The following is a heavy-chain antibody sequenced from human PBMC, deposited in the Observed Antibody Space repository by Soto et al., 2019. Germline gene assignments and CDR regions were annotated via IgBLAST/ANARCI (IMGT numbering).Heavy chain of an antibody. D-gene: IGHD6-13*01. CDR3: ARDPVYSSSWYPSYYFDY. V-gene: IGHV1-2*02. Sequence: LVASVKVSCKASGYSFMSYGIQWVRQAPGQSLEWMGWINVDSGDTNYSQNFQGRVTMTRDTSISTAYMELSRLRSDDTAVYYCARDPVYSSSWYPSYYFDYWGQGTLVTVSS. J-gene: IGHJ4*02. CDR1: GYSFMSYG. CDR2: INVDSGDT.